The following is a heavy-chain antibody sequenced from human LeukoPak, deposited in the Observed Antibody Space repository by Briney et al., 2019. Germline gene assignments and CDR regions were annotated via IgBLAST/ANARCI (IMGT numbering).Heavy chain of an antibody. CDR2: IIPIFGTA. J-gene: IGHJ2*01. D-gene: IGHD3-10*01. V-gene: IGHV1-69*13. Sequence: ASVKVSCKASGGTFSSYAISWVRQAPGQGLEWMGGIIPIFGTANYAQKFQGRVTITADESTSTAYMELSSVRSEDTAVYYCARDKVTMVRGVIARNWYFDLWGRGTLVTVSS. CDR3: ARDKVTMVRGVIARNWYFDL. CDR1: GGTFSSYA.